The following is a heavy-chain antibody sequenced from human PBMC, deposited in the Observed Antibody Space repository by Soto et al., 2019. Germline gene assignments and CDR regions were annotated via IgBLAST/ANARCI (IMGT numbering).Heavy chain of an antibody. Sequence: ASVKLSCKASGGTFSSYAISWVRQAPGQGLEWMGWINPNSGGTNYAQKFQGWVTMTRDTSISTAYMELIRLTSDDTAVYYCARVGFGEFYFDYWGQGTLVTVSS. V-gene: IGHV1-2*04. D-gene: IGHD3-10*01. CDR2: INPNSGGT. CDR1: GGTFSSYA. J-gene: IGHJ4*02. CDR3: ARVGFGEFYFDY.